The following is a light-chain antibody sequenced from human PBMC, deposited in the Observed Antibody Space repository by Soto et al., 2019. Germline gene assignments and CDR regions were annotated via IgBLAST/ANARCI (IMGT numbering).Light chain of an antibody. CDR1: SSDVGSYNL. CDR2: EGS. J-gene: IGLJ1*01. Sequence: QSALTQPASVSGSPGQPITISCTGTSSDVGSYNLVSWYQQHPGKAPKLMIYEGSKRPSGISNRFSGSKSGNTASLTISGLQAEDEAEYYCCSYADSSRIYVFGSGTKVTVL. V-gene: IGLV2-23*01. CDR3: CSYADSSRIYV.